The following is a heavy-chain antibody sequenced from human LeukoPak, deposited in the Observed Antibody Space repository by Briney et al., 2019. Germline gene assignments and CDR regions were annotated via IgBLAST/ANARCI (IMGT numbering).Heavy chain of an antibody. J-gene: IGHJ4*02. CDR2: ISGSGGSR. D-gene: IGHD3-10*01. CDR1: GLTSTNAW. V-gene: IGHV3-23*01. Sequence: GGSLRLSCAASGLTSTNAWMSWVRQAPGKGLEWVSAISGSGGSRYSADSVKGRFTISRDNSKNTLYLQMNSLRAEDTAIYYCAKDLYYYGSGNYIDYWGQGTLVTVSS. CDR3: AKDLYYYGSGNYIDY.